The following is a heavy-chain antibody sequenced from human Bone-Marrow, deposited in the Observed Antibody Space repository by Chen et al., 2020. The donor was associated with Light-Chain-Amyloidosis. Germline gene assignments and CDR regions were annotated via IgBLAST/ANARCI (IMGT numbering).Heavy chain of an antibody. CDR1: GYTFTGYH. V-gene: IGHV1-2*02. CDR2: INPNSGGT. Sequence: QVQLVQSGTEVKKPGASVKVSCKASGYTFTGYHIHWVRQAPGQGLEGMGWINPNSGGTNYAQKFQDRVTMTRDRSISTAYMEVSRLRADDTAVYYCARVMTEAVFGVVAAGMDVWGQGTTVTVSS. D-gene: IGHD3-3*01. CDR3: ARVMTEAVFGVVAAGMDV. J-gene: IGHJ6*02.